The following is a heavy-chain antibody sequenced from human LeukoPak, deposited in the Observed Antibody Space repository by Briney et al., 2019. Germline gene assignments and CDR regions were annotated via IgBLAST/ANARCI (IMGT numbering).Heavy chain of an antibody. CDR2: FNSDGSST. J-gene: IGHJ4*02. CDR3: ARGAAAGTMWGGFDY. Sequence: GSLRLSCAASGFTFSSYWMHWVRQAPGKGLVGVSGFNSDGSSTSYADSVKGRFTISRDNAKNTLYLQMNSLRAEDTAVYYCARGAAAGTMWGGFDYWGQGTLVTVSS. V-gene: IGHV3-74*01. CDR1: GFTFSSYW. D-gene: IGHD6-13*01.